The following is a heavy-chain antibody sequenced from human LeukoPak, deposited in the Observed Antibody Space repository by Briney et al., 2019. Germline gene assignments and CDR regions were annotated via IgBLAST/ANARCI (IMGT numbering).Heavy chain of an antibody. Sequence: ASVKVSCKASGFTLTDYIHWVRQDPRQGLQWMGWIKPNSGDTDYAQKFQGRVTMTRDTSISTVYMELSSLRSDDAAVYYCARADSVPAGDYHYWYMDVWGKRTTVTVSS. J-gene: IGHJ6*03. CDR3: ARADSVPAGDYHYWYMDV. V-gene: IGHV1-2*02. D-gene: IGHD2-2*01. CDR2: IKPNSGDT. CDR1: GFTLTDY.